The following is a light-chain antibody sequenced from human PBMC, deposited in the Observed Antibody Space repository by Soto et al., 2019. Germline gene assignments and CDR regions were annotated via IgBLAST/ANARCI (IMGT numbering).Light chain of an antibody. CDR1: SSDFGSYNY. CDR3: GSITRSSTSV. Sequence: QSALTQPASVSGSPGQSITISCIGTSSDFGSYNYVSWYQHHPGKAPKLVISEVSNRPSGVSNRFSGSKSGNTASLTISGIQAEDEGDYYCGSITRSSTSVFGTGTKLTVL. CDR2: EVS. J-gene: IGLJ1*01. V-gene: IGLV2-14*01.